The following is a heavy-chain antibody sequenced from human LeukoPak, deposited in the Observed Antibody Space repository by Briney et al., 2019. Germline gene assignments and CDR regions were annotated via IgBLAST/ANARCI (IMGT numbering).Heavy chain of an antibody. V-gene: IGHV1-69*05. D-gene: IGHD1-26*01. Sequence: ASVKVSCKASGGTFSSYAISWVRQAPGQGLEWMGGIIPIFGTANYAQKFQGRVAITTDESTSTAYMELSSLRSEDTAVYYCARAYDSGSYVFDYWGQGTLVTVSS. CDR1: GGTFSSYA. CDR2: IIPIFGTA. J-gene: IGHJ4*02. CDR3: ARAYDSGSYVFDY.